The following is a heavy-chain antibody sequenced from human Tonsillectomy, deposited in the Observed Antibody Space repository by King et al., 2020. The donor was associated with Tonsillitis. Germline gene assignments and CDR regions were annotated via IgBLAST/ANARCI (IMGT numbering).Heavy chain of an antibody. CDR2: MYHSGST. Sequence: QLQESGPGLVQPSETLSLTCAVSGYSISSGYYWGWIRQPPGKGLEWIGSMYHSGSTYYNPSLKSRVTISVDTSKNQFSLRLSSVTAADTAVYYCARDPSYPWAFDNWGQGTMVTVSS. J-gene: IGHJ3*02. V-gene: IGHV4-38-2*02. CDR3: ARDPSYPWAFDN. CDR1: GYSISSGYY. D-gene: IGHD2-21*01.